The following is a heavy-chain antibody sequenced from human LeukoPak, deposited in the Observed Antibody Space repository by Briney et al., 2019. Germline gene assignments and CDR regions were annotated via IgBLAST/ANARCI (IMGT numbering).Heavy chain of an antibody. D-gene: IGHD5-24*01. CDR1: GFTFSRYG. CDR2: ISGSGGST. CDR3: ARPRAVHRGWLQTRKYDAFDI. V-gene: IGHV3-23*01. Sequence: PGGSLRLSCAASGFTFSRYGMSWVRQAPGKGLEWVSAISGSGGSTFYADSVKGRFTISRDNSKNTLYLQMNSLRAEDTAVYYCARPRAVHRGWLQTRKYDAFDIWGQGTIVTVSS. J-gene: IGHJ3*02.